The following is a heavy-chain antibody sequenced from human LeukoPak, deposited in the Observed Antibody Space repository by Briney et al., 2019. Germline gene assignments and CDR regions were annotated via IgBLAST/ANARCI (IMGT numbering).Heavy chain of an antibody. CDR3: ARGRPGIAVAGRNWFDP. Sequence: PSETLSLTCTVFGGSISSYYWSWIRQPPGKGLEWIGYIYYSGSTNYNPSLKSRVTISVDTSKNQFSLKLSSVTAADTAVYYCARGRPGIAVAGRNWFDPWGQGTLVTVSS. V-gene: IGHV4-59*01. CDR1: GGSISSYY. CDR2: IYYSGST. J-gene: IGHJ5*02. D-gene: IGHD6-19*01.